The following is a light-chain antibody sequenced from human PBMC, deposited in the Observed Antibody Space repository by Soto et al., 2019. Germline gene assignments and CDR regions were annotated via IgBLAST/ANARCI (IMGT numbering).Light chain of an antibody. J-gene: IGLJ2*01. V-gene: IGLV2-14*01. CDR3: SSYTTRSSVV. CDR2: EVI. Sequence: QSALTQPASVSGSPGQSITISCTGTSSDVGGYNYVSWYQRHPGEAPKLMIYEVINRPSGVSNRFSGSKSGNTASLTISGLQTEDEGTYYCSSYTTRSSVVFGGGTKLTVL. CDR1: SSDVGGYNY.